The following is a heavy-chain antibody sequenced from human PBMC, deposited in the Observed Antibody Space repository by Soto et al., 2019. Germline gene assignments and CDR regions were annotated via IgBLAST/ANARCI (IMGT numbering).Heavy chain of an antibody. V-gene: IGHV1-8*01. D-gene: IGHD3-3*01. CDR2: MNPNSGNT. CDR1: GYTFTSYD. J-gene: IGHJ3*02. CDR3: ARGAFSYDFWSGYYSHADAFDI. Sequence: GASVKVSCKASGYTFTSYDINWVRQATGQGLEWMGWMNPNSGNTGYAQKFQGRVTMTRNTSISTAYMELSSLRSEDTAVYYCARGAFSYDFWSGYYSHADAFDISGQGTMVTVSS.